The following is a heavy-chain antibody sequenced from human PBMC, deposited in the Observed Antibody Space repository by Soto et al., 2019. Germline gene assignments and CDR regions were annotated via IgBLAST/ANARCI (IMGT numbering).Heavy chain of an antibody. V-gene: IGHV4-39*01. J-gene: IGHJ4*02. CDR2: MYFSGFYSGST. CDR3: ARGFDILTFGFCLDY. Sequence: SETLSLTCTVSGGSMGSSSYYWGWIRPPPGKGLEWIANMYFSGFYSGSTSYNPSLKSRVTISVDTSKNQFSLQVSSVTAADTAVYYCARGFDILTFGFCLDYWGQGTLVTVSS. D-gene: IGHD3-9*01. CDR1: GGSMGSSSYY.